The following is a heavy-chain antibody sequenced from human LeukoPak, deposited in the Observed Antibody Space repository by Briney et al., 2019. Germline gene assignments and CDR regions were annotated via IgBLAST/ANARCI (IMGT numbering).Heavy chain of an antibody. CDR3: ARQTGSGLFILP. V-gene: IGHV4-39*01. CDR1: GGSISSSSYY. CDR2: IYYSGNT. Sequence: PSETLSLTCIVSGGSISSSSYYWGWIRHPPGKGLEWIGNIYYSGNTYYNASLKSQVSISIDTSKNQFSLRLTSVTAADTAVYYCARQTGSGLFILPGGQGTLVTVSS. J-gene: IGHJ4*02. D-gene: IGHD3/OR15-3a*01.